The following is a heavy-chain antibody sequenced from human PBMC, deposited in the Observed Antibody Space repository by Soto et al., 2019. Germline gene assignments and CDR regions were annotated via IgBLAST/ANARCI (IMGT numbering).Heavy chain of an antibody. Sequence: QVQLVESGGGVVQPGKSVRLSCAASGFTFSLYGIHWVRQAPGKGLEWVAFITYEGSHQDYVDSVKGRFTLSRDNSKNIVYLHMNSLSTEDTAVYYCAKDVPAAGDNYSNTGLDVWGHGTTVTVSS. V-gene: IGHV3-30*18. CDR3: AKDVPAAGDNYSNTGLDV. CDR1: GFTFSLYG. J-gene: IGHJ6*02. D-gene: IGHD2-2*01. CDR2: ITYEGSHQ.